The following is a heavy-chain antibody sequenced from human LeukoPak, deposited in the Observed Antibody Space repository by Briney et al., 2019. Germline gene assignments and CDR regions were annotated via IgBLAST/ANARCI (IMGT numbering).Heavy chain of an antibody. V-gene: IGHV4-34*01. CDR1: GVSFSGYY. CDR3: ARADLKANDAFDI. CDR2: INHSGST. Sequence: ASETLSLTCAVYGVSFSGYYWSWLRQPPGKGLEWIGEINHSGSTNYNPSLKSRVTMSVDTSKNQFSLKLSSVTAADTAVYYCARADLKANDAFDIWGQGTMVTVSS. J-gene: IGHJ3*02.